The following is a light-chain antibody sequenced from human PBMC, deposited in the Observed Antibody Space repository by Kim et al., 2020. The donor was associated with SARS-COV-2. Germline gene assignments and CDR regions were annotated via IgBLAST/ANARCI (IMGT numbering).Light chain of an antibody. Sequence: EIVLTQSPATLSLSPGERATLSCSASQSVSSYLVWYQQKPGQAPRLLIYDASNRATGIPARFSGSGSGTDFTLTISSLEPEDFAVYYCQQRSNWPRTFGQGTKVDIK. CDR1: QSVSSY. J-gene: IGKJ1*01. CDR3: QQRSNWPRT. V-gene: IGKV3-11*01. CDR2: DAS.